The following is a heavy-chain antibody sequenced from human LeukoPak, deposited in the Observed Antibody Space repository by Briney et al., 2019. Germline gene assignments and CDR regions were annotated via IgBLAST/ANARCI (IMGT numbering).Heavy chain of an antibody. Sequence: GASVKVSCKASGYTFTNHGIAWVRQAPGQRLEWMGWISCYNGDTRYGQKLQGRVTMSTDTSTTTAYMELTSLRSDDTAVYYCARDPSNTSGWSPYFDFWGQGTLVTVSS. J-gene: IGHJ4*02. CDR2: ISCYNGDT. CDR1: GYTFTNHG. CDR3: ARDPSNTSGWSPYFDF. D-gene: IGHD6-19*01. V-gene: IGHV1-18*01.